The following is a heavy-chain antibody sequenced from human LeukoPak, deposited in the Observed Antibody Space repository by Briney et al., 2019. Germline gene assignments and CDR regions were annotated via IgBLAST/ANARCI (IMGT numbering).Heavy chain of an antibody. CDR2: IYYSATT. J-gene: IGHJ4*02. V-gene: IGHV4-59*02. CDR1: GDSVSSYY. CDR3: ARGGEDGYPFDY. Sequence: PSETLSLTCTVSGDSVSSYYWSWIRQPPGKGLEWIGFIYYSATTKYNPSLKSRVTISVDPSKKQFSLTLNSVTAADTAVYYCARGGEDGYPFDYWGQGTLVTVSS. D-gene: IGHD5-24*01.